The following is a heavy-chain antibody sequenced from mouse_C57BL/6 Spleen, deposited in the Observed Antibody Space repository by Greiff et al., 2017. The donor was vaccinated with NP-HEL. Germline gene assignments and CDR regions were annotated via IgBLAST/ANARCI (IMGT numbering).Heavy chain of an antibody. Sequence: EVMLVESEGGLVQPGSSMKLSCTASGFTFSDYYMAWVRQVPEKGLEWVANINYDGSSTYYLDSLKSRFIISRDNAKNILYLQMSSLKSEDTATYYCARGNYVNYFDYWGQGTTLTVSS. CDR2: INYDGSST. CDR3: ARGNYVNYFDY. V-gene: IGHV5-16*01. J-gene: IGHJ2*01. CDR1: GFTFSDYY. D-gene: IGHD2-1*01.